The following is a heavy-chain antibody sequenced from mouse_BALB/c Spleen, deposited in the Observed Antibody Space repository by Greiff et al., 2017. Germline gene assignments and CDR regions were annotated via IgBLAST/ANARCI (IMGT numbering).Heavy chain of an antibody. Sequence: EVKLEESGPGLVKPSQSLSLTCTVTGYSITSDYAWNWIRQFPGNKLEWMGYISYSGSTSYNPSLKSRISITRDTSKNQFFLQLNSVTTEDTATYYCARSKDRYDAWFAYWGQGTLVTVSA. D-gene: IGHD2-14*01. V-gene: IGHV3-2*02. J-gene: IGHJ3*01. CDR2: ISYSGST. CDR1: GYSITSDYA. CDR3: ARSKDRYDAWFAY.